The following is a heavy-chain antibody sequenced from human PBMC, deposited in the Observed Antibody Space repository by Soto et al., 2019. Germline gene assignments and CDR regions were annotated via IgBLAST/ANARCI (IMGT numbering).Heavy chain of an antibody. CDR3: ARVGVGIGNHFDT. D-gene: IGHD1-26*01. CDR1: NGSLSGYY. CDR2: IYYSGLS. V-gene: IGHV4-59*01. Sequence: QVQLQESGPGLAKPSETLSLTCTVSNGSLSGYYWTWIRQSPGKGLEWIGYIYYSGLSNYTPYLKSRVTMSVDTPKNQFSLSLKSLTAADTAVYYCARVGVGIGNHFDTLGQGTLVTVSS. J-gene: IGHJ4*01.